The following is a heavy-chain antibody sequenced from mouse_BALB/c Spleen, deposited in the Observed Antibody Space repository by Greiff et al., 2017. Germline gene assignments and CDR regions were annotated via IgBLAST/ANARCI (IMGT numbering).Heavy chain of an antibody. CDR3: ARGNYGSFYYAMDY. J-gene: IGHJ4*01. D-gene: IGHD1-1*01. Sequence: EVHLVESGGGLVKPGGSLKLSCAASGFTFSSYAMSWVRQTPEKRLEWVASTSSGGSTYYPDSVKGRFTISRDNARNILYLQMSSLRSEDTAMYYCARGNYGSFYYAMDYWGQGTSVTVSS. CDR1: GFTFSSYA. CDR2: TSSGGST. V-gene: IGHV5-6-5*01.